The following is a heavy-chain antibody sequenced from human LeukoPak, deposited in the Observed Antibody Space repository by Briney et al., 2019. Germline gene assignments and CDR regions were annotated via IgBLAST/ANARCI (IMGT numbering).Heavy chain of an antibody. V-gene: IGHV3-21*01. CDR1: GFTFSSYS. CDR3: ARDSHGIAAASWFDP. D-gene: IGHD6-13*01. CDR2: ISSSSSYI. Sequence: GGSLRLSCAASGFTFSSYSMNWVRQAPGKGLEWVSSISSSSSYIYYADSVKGRFTISRDNAKNSLYLQMNSLRAEDTAVYYCARDSHGIAAASWFDPWGQGTLVTVSS. J-gene: IGHJ5*02.